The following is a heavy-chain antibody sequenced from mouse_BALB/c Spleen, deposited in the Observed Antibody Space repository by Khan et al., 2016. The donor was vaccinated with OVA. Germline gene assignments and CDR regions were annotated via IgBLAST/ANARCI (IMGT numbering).Heavy chain of an antibody. CDR2: IWPGGST. Sequence: QVQLKQSGPGLVAPSQSLSITCTVSGFSLTSYGVHWVRQPPGKGLEWLGVIWPGGSTNYNSDLISNLSISKDNSKSQVFLTMNSLPTDDTARYYCARLEDIWGQGTTLTVSS. J-gene: IGHJ2*01. CDR3: ARLEDI. CDR1: GFSLTSYG. V-gene: IGHV2-9*02. D-gene: IGHD1-3*01.